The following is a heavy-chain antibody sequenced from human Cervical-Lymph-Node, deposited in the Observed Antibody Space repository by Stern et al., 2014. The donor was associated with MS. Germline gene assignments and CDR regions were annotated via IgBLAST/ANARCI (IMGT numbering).Heavy chain of an antibody. V-gene: IGHV5-51*01. CDR3: ARQMATAIQGLDY. D-gene: IGHD5-24*01. CDR1: GYSFTSYW. CDR2: IYPGDAYP. Sequence: EVQLVQSGAEVKKPGESLKISCKGSGYSFTSYWIGWVRQMPGKGLEWMGIIYPGDAYPRSSPSFQGQVTISADKSISTAYLQWSSLKASDTAMYYCARQMATAIQGLDYWGQGTLVTVSS. J-gene: IGHJ4*02.